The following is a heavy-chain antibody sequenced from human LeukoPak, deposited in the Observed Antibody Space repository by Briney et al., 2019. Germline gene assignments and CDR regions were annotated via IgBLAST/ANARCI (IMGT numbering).Heavy chain of an antibody. CDR1: GLTFSSYG. CDR3: AGDYGEHYYGMDV. CDR2: IWCDGSNK. Sequence: PGRSLRLSCAASGLTFSSYGMHWVRQAPGKGLEWVAVIWCDGSNKCYADSVKGRFTISRDNSKNTLYLQMNSLRAEDTAVYYCAGDYGEHYYGMDVWGQGTTVTVSS. V-gene: IGHV3-33*01. J-gene: IGHJ6*02. D-gene: IGHD4-17*01.